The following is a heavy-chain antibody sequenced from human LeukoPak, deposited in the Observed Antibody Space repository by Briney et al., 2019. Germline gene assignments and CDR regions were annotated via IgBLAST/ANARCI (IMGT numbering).Heavy chain of an antibody. CDR1: GGSISSYY. J-gene: IGHJ5*02. CDR2: IYYSGST. D-gene: IGHD5-12*01. Sequence: SETLSLTCTVSGGSISSYYWSWIRQPPGKGLEWIGYIYYSGSTNYNPSLKSRVTISVDTSKNQFSLKLSSVTAADTAVYYCARSNSGYDLWGQGTLVTVSS. V-gene: IGHV4-59*01. CDR3: ARSNSGYDL.